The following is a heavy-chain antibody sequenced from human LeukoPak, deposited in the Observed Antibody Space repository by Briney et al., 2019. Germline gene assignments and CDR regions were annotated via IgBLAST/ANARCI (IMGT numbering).Heavy chain of an antibody. CDR3: ARDSLLAVSSLCS. Sequence: ASVKVSCKASGYTFTGYYLLWVRQAPGQGLEWMAWINPNSGGTNYAQKFQGRVTMTRDTSISTAYMELNRLTSDDTAVYYCARDSLLAVSSLCSWGHGAPVTVSS. V-gene: IGHV1-2*02. J-gene: IGHJ5*01. D-gene: IGHD6-19*01. CDR2: INPNSGGT. CDR1: GYTFTGYY.